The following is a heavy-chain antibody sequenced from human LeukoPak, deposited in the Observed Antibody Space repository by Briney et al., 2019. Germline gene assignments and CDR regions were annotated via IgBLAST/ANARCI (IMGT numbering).Heavy chain of an antibody. CDR2: INHSGST. J-gene: IGHJ3*02. V-gene: IGHV4-34*01. CDR1: GGSFSGYY. Sequence: ASETLSLTCAVYGGSFSGYYWSWIRQPPGKGLEWIGEINHSGSTNYNPSLKSRVTISVDTSKNQFSLKLSSVTAADTAVYCCARVPRLYGSGSYRNALDIWGQGTMVTVSS. CDR3: ARVPRLYGSGSYRNALDI. D-gene: IGHD3-10*01.